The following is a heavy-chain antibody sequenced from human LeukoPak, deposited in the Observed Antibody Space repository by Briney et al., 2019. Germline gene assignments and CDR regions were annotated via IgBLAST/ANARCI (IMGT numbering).Heavy chain of an antibody. J-gene: IGHJ4*02. CDR2: ISRSSSTI. CDR1: GFTFSRYS. Sequence: GGSLRLSCAASGFTFSRYSMNWVRQAPGKGLEWVSYISRSSSTIHYADSVKGRFTISRDNAKSSLFLQMNSLRAEDTAVYYCARDGGATMVRGVATYDSWRQGTLVTVSS. D-gene: IGHD3-10*01. CDR3: ARDGGATMVRGVATYDS. V-gene: IGHV3-48*04.